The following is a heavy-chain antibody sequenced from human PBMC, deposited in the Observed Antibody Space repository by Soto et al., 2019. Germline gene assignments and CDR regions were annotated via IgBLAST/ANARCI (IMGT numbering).Heavy chain of an antibody. Sequence: SETLSLTCAVSGYSISSGYYWGWIRQPPGKGLEWIGSIYHSGSTYYNPSLKSRVTISVDTSKNQFSLKLNSVTAADTAVYYCAREGGDGVDYWGQGSLVTVSS. D-gene: IGHD3-16*01. CDR1: GYSISSGYY. J-gene: IGHJ4*02. V-gene: IGHV4-38-2*02. CDR2: IYHSGST. CDR3: AREGGDGVDY.